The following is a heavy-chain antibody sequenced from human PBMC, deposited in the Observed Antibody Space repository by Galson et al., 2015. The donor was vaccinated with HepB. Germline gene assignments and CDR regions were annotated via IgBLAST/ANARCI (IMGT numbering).Heavy chain of an antibody. CDR1: GFSLSTSGMC. J-gene: IGHJ5*02. D-gene: IGHD6-13*01. V-gene: IGHV2-70*11. CDR3: ARIWQERGSSWYHNWFDP. Sequence: PALVKPTQTLTLTCTFSGFSLSTSGMCVSWIRQPPGKALEWLARIDWDDDKYYSTSLKTRLTISKDTSKNQVVLTMTNMDPVDTATYYCARIWQERGSSWYHNWFDPWGQGTLVTVSS. CDR2: IDWDDDK.